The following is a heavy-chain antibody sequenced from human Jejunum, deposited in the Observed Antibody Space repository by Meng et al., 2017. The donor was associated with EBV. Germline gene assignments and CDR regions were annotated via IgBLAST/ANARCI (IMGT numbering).Heavy chain of an antibody. Sequence: QVVVVGWGLGMPRGSPRLSCAASGFAFNIAWMNLVWQAPGKGLEWVGLSRSKPDGEKTEYAAHLKGRFTISRDDSTDTLYIQMNSLQTEDAGVYYCTSGYTGPYHDGHWGQGTLVTVSS. CDR3: TSGYTGPYHDGH. D-gene: IGHD3-16*01. V-gene: IGHV3-15*01. CDR1: GFAFNIAW. J-gene: IGHJ4*02. CDR2: SRSKPDGEKT.